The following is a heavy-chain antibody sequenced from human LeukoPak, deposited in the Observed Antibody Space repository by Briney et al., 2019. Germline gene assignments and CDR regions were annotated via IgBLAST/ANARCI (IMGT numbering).Heavy chain of an antibody. D-gene: IGHD3-16*01. CDR1: GLTFTNAW. Sequence: GGSLRLSCAASGLTFTNAWMSWVRQAPGKGLEGVGRIKSKTNGGTTDYAAPVKGRFTISRDDSKNTVYLQMNSLKTEDTAVYYCSTDSLVLNYWGQGTLVTVSS. CDR3: STDSLVLNY. V-gene: IGHV3-15*01. J-gene: IGHJ4*02. CDR2: IKSKTNGGTT.